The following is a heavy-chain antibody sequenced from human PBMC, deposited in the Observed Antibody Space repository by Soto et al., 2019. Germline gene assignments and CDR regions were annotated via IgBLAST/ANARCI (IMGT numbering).Heavy chain of an antibody. CDR1: GGSISSFY. J-gene: IGHJ4*02. CDR3: ARSVAVPGAHIDY. CDR2: IYSGGRN. Sequence: SETLSLTCTVSGGSISSFYWSWIRQPAGKGLEWIGRIYSGGRNNYNPSLKSRVTMSVDTSKNQFSLRLSSVTAADTAVYFCARSVAVPGAHIDYWGQGTQVTVSS. V-gene: IGHV4-4*07. D-gene: IGHD6-19*01.